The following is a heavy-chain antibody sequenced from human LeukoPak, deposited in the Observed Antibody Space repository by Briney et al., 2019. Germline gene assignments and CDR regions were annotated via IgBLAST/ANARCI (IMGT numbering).Heavy chain of an antibody. Sequence: PSETLSLTCAVYGGSFSGYSWSWIRQPPGKGLEWIGYIYHSGSTYYNPSLKSRVTISVDTSKNQFSLKLSSVTAADTAVYYCARAWFPYGMDVWGQGTTATASS. CDR2: IYHSGST. J-gene: IGHJ6*02. CDR3: ARAWFPYGMDV. CDR1: GGSFSGYS. V-gene: IGHV4-34*01. D-gene: IGHD3-10*01.